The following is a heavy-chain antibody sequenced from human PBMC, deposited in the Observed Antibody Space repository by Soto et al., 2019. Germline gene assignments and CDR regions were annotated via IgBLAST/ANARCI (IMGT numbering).Heavy chain of an antibody. V-gene: IGHV4-59*01. CDR1: GGSISSYY. Sequence: SETLSLTCTVSGGSISSYYWSWIRQPPGKGLEWIGYIYYSGSTNYNPSLKSRVTISVDTSKNQFSLKLSSVTAADTAVYYCARGPYPGPPFYYFDYWGQGTLVTVSS. J-gene: IGHJ4*02. CDR2: IYYSGST. CDR3: ARGPYPGPPFYYFDY. D-gene: IGHD3-10*01.